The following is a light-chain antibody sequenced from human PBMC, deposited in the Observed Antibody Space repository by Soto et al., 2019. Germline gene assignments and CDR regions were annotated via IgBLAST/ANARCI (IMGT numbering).Light chain of an antibody. CDR2: KAS. Sequence: DIQMTQSPSTLSASVGDRVTITCRASQSISSWLAWYQQKPGKAPKLLIYKASSLEGGVPSRFSGSGSGTSFTLTSSRLQPDDFATYSCQQYNSYSPATFGPGTKLEIK. J-gene: IGKJ2*01. CDR1: QSISSW. CDR3: QQYNSYSPAT. V-gene: IGKV1-5*03.